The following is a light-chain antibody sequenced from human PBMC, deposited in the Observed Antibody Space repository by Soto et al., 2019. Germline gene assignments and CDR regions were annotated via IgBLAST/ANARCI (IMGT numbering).Light chain of an antibody. CDR3: QQTNSFPLT. CDR2: AAS. Sequence: DIQMTQSPSSVSASVGDRVTITCRASQAINSWLAWYQQKPGKAPKLLIYAASTLQTGVPSRFSGSGSGTGFTLTISSLQPEDFATYYCQQTNSFPLTFGGGTKVEI. V-gene: IGKV1D-12*01. CDR1: QAINSW. J-gene: IGKJ4*01.